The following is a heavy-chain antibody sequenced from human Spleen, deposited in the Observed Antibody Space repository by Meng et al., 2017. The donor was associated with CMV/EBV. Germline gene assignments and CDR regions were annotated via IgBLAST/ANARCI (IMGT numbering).Heavy chain of an antibody. J-gene: IGHJ6*02. V-gene: IGHV4-61*08. CDR3: ARARRKGELAVRGYYYYYYGMDV. Sequence: SETLSLTCTVSGGSVSNGGYYWSWIRQPPGKGLEWIGYIYYSGSTNYNPSLNSRVTISADTSKNQFSLKLSSVTAADTAVYYCARARRKGELAVRGYYYYYYGMDVWGQGTTVTVSS. CDR2: IYYSGST. CDR1: GGSVSNGGYY. D-gene: IGHD6-6*01.